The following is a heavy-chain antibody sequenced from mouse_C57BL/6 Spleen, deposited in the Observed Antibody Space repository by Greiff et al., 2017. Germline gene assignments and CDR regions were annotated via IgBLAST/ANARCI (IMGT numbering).Heavy chain of an antibody. Sequence: VQLQQPGAELVKPGASVKMSCKASGYTFTSYWITWVKQRPGQGLEWIGDIYPGSGSTNYNEKFKRKATLTVDTSSSPAYMQLSSLTSEDSAVYYCARGGYGNYGGYWGQGTTLTVSS. D-gene: IGHD2-1*01. CDR2: IYPGSGST. CDR1: GYTFTSYW. J-gene: IGHJ2*01. V-gene: IGHV1-55*01. CDR3: ARGGYGNYGGY.